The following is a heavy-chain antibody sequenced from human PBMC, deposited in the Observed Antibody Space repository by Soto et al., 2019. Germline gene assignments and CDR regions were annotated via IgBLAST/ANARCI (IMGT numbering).Heavy chain of an antibody. Sequence: SETLSLTCAVYGGSFSGYYWSWIRQPPGKGLEWIGEINHSGSTNYNPSLKSRVTISVDTSKNQFSLKLSSVTAADTAVYYCARPLHCSSTSCHDAFDIWGQGTMVTVSS. D-gene: IGHD2-2*01. CDR3: ARPLHCSSTSCHDAFDI. V-gene: IGHV4-34*01. CDR1: GGSFSGYY. CDR2: INHSGST. J-gene: IGHJ3*02.